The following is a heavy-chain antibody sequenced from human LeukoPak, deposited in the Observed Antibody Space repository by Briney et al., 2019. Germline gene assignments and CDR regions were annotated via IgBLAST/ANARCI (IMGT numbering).Heavy chain of an antibody. Sequence: ASVKVSCKASGGTFSSYAISWVRQAPGQGLEWMGGIIPIFGTANYAQKFQGRVTITADKSTSTAYMELRSLRSDDTAVYYCARESTVTTPDAFDIWGQGTMVTVSS. J-gene: IGHJ3*02. CDR2: IIPIFGTA. CDR3: ARESTVTTPDAFDI. CDR1: GGTFSSYA. D-gene: IGHD4-17*01. V-gene: IGHV1-69*06.